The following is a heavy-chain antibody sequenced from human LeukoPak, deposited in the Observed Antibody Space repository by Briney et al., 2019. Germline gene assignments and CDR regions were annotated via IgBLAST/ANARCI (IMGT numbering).Heavy chain of an antibody. CDR2: IYHSGST. Sequence: SETLSLTCAVSGGSISSGGYSWSWLRQPPGKGLEWIGYIYHSGSTYYNPSLKSRVTISVDRSKNQFSLKLSSVTAADTAVYYCAREGDPYYGTDVWGQGTTVTVSS. CDR3: AREGDPYYGTDV. V-gene: IGHV4-30-2*01. CDR1: GGSISSGGYS. J-gene: IGHJ6*02.